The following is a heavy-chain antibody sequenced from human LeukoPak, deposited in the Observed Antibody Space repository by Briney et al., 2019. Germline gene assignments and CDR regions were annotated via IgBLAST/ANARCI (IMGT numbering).Heavy chain of an antibody. Sequence: PGGSLRLSCAASGFTFSSYGMHWVRQAPGKGLEWVAVISYDGSNKYYADSVKGRFTISRDNAKNSLYLQMNSLKTEDTALYYCAKAGQQLAQFDYWGQGTLVTVSS. CDR2: ISYDGSNK. D-gene: IGHD6-13*01. CDR3: AKAGQQLAQFDY. J-gene: IGHJ4*02. V-gene: IGHV3-30*18. CDR1: GFTFSSYG.